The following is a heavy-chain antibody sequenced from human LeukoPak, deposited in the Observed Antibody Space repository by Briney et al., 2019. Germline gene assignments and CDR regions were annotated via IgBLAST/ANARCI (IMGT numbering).Heavy chain of an antibody. CDR1: GFTFSSYV. CDR3: AREITDYFDY. V-gene: IGHV3-23*01. Sequence: GGSLRLSCAASGFTFSSYVMSWGRQAPGKGLEWVSTINKNGGETYYADSVKGRFTISRDNSKNTLYLQMNSLRAEDTAVYYCAREITDYFDYWGQGTLVTVSS. J-gene: IGHJ4*02. D-gene: IGHD3-16*01. CDR2: INKNGGET.